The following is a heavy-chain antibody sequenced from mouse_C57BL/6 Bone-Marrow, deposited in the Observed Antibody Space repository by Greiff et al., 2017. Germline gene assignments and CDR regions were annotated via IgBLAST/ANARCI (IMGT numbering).Heavy chain of an antibody. CDR1: GYTFTSYW. Sequence: VQLQQPGAELVKPGASVKMSCKASGYTFTSYWITWVKQRPGQGLEWIGDIYPTSGRTNYNEKFKSKAILTVDTSSNTAYMQLSSLTSEDSAVYYGARSGKLGGGDDDWGQGTTLTGSS. D-gene: IGHD4-1*01. V-gene: IGHV1-55*01. CDR3: ARSGKLGGGDDD. CDR2: IYPTSGRT. J-gene: IGHJ2*01.